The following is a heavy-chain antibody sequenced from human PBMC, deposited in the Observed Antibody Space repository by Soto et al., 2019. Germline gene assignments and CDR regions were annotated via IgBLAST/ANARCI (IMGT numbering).Heavy chain of an antibody. D-gene: IGHD2-2*01. V-gene: IGHV3-48*01. CDR3: ARDRCSSTSCYALGFDY. CDR2: ISSSSSTI. Sequence: GGSLRLSCAASGFTFSSYSMNWVRQAPGKGLEWVSYISSSSSTIYYADSVKGRFTISRDNAKNSLYLQMNSLRAEDTAVYYCARDRCSSTSCYALGFDYWGQGTLVTVSS. CDR1: GFTFSSYS. J-gene: IGHJ4*02.